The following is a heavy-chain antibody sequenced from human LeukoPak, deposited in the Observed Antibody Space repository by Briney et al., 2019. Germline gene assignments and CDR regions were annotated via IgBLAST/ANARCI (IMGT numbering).Heavy chain of an antibody. CDR1: GGSISSGSYY. CDR3: ARGDDFLDFDY. Sequence: SETLSLTCTVSGGSISSGSYYWSWIRQPAGKGLEWIGRIYTSGSTNYNPSLKSRVTISVDTSKNQFSLKLSSVTAADTAVYYCARGDDFLDFDYWGQGTLVTVSS. V-gene: IGHV4-61*02. D-gene: IGHD1-1*01. J-gene: IGHJ4*02. CDR2: IYTSGST.